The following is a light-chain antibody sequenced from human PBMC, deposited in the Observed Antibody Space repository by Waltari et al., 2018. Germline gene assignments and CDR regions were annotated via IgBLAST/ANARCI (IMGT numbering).Light chain of an antibody. CDR1: ALPKKY. J-gene: IGLJ3*02. CDR3: YSADSSGNHRV. Sequence: QTARITCSGDALPKKYAYWYQQKSGQAPVLVIYEDSKRPSGIPERFSGSNSGTMATLTISGAQVEDEADYYCYSADSSGNHRVFGGGTKLTIL. CDR2: EDS. V-gene: IGLV3-10*01.